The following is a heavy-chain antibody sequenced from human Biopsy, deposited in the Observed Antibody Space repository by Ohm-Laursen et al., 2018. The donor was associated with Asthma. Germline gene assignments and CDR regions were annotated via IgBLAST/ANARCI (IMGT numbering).Heavy chain of an antibody. D-gene: IGHD1-7*01. Sequence: RSLRLSCAASGFSFSNYGMHWVRQAPGKGLDWVAVISFDGTNRNYTDSVKGRFTISRDNSRNTLHLEMNSLRAEDTAVYFCAKEVFPGRELRRGPDSWGQGTLVTVSS. CDR3: AKEVFPGRELRRGPDS. J-gene: IGHJ4*02. V-gene: IGHV3-30*18. CDR1: GFSFSNYG. CDR2: ISFDGTNR.